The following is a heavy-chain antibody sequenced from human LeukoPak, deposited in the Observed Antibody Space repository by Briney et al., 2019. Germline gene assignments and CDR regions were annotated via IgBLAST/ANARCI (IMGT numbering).Heavy chain of an antibody. D-gene: IGHD4-17*01. CDR2: IDISGSNA. J-gene: IGHJ4*02. CDR1: GFTFSSHA. Sequence: GGSMRLSCAASGFTFSSHAMSWVRQAPGRGLEWVSSIDISGSNAYYADSVKGRFTISRDNSRNALYLQMDSLRAEDSAIYYCARELRPNDYWGQGTLVTVSS. V-gene: IGHV3-23*01. CDR3: ARELRPNDY.